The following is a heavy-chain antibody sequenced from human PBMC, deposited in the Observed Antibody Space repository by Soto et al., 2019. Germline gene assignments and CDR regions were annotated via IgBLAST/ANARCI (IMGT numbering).Heavy chain of an antibody. CDR2: IHYSGTT. CDR3: AGDTYGMDV. J-gene: IGHJ6*02. V-gene: IGHV4-59*01. Sequence: QVHFQESGPGLLKPSVTLSLTCTVSGCSSNNYYCSWVRQPPGKELEWIGRIHYSGTTHYNPSLESRVTIADDRAKILFSLKLNPLSAADKAVYYCAGDTYGMDVWGQGTTVTVSS. CDR1: GCSSNNYY.